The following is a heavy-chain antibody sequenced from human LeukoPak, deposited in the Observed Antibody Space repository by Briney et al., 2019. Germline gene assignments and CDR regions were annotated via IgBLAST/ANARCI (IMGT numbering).Heavy chain of an antibody. CDR2: IYYSGST. D-gene: IGHD6-19*01. CDR1: GGSISSYY. V-gene: IGHV4-59*01. J-gene: IGHJ3*02. Sequence: SETLSLTCTVSGGSISSYYWSWIRQPPGKGLEWIGYIYYSGSTNYNPSLKSRVTISVDTSKNQFSLKLSSVTAADTAVYYCARDISSGWSRGLDAFDIWGQGTMVTVSS. CDR3: ARDISSGWSRGLDAFDI.